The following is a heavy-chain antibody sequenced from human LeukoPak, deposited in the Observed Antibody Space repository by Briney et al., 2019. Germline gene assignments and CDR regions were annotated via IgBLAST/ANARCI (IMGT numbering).Heavy chain of an antibody. CDR1: GFTFSDSY. CDR2: VHQGGTT. J-gene: IGHJ4*02. D-gene: IGHD2-8*01. Sequence: GSLRLSCAASGFTFSDSYMSWIRQPPGKGLEWIGSVHQGGTTYYNPSLKNRVTISIDNSKNQFSLKLTSVTAADTAVYYCGSQREWSLTEYHFDYWGQGTLVTVSS. CDR3: GSQREWSLTEYHFDY. V-gene: IGHV4-38-2*01.